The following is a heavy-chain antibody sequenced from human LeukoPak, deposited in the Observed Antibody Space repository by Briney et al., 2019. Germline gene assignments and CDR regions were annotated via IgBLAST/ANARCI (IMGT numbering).Heavy chain of an antibody. V-gene: IGHV4-30-2*01. J-gene: IGHJ3*02. D-gene: IGHD3-3*01. CDR2: IYHSGST. CDR1: GGSISSGGYY. CDR3: ARTHDFWSGYSRDDAFDI. Sequence: SQTLSLTCTVSGGSISSGGYYWSWIRQPPGKGLEWIGYIYHSGSTYYNPSLKSRGTISVDRSKNQFSLKLSSVTAADTAVYYCARTHDFWSGYSRDDAFDIWGQGTMVTASS.